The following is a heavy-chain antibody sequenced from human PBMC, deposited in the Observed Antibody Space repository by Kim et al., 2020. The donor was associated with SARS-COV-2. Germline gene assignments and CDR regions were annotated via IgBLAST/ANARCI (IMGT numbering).Heavy chain of an antibody. D-gene: IGHD3-3*01. V-gene: IGHV3-11*06. J-gene: IGHJ4*02. Sequence: DSVKGRFTISRDNAKNSLYLQMNSLRAEDTAVYYCASHHRLNDFWSGWYSWGQGTLVTVSS. CDR3: ASHHRLNDFWSGWYS.